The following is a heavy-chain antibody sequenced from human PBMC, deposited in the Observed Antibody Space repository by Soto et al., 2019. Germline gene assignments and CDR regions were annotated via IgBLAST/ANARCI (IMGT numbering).Heavy chain of an antibody. D-gene: IGHD1-7*01. CDR3: ARRTNYGTFDI. V-gene: IGHV4-59*08. Sequence: QVQLQESGPGLVKPSGTRSLTCTVSRGSISSYYWSWIRQPPGKGLEWIGFIYYSGSTNYNPSLKSRVTISVDTSKNQFSLKLNSVTAADTAVYYCARRTNYGTFDIWGQGTMVTVSS. CDR2: IYYSGST. J-gene: IGHJ3*02. CDR1: RGSISSYY.